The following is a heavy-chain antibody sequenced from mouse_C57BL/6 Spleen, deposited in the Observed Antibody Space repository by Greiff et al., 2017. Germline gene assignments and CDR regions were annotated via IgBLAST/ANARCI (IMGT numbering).Heavy chain of an antibody. CDR1: GYTFTSYW. Sequence: QVQLQQPGAELVKPGASVKLSCKASGYTFTSYWMHWVKQRPGQGLEWIGMIHPNSGSTNYNEKFKSKATLTVDKSSSTAYMQLSSLTSEDSAVYYCARRGLGPSPFDYWGQGTTLTVSS. J-gene: IGHJ2*01. V-gene: IGHV1-64*01. D-gene: IGHD4-1*01. CDR3: ARRGLGPSPFDY. CDR2: IHPNSGST.